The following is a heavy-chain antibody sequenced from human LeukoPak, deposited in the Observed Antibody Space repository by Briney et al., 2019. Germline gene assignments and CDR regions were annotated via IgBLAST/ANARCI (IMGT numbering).Heavy chain of an antibody. Sequence: PSETLSLTCAVSGGSISSSNWWSWVRQPPGKGLEWIGEIYHSGSTNYNPSLKSRVTISVDKSKSQFSLKLSSVTAADTAVYYCARHRSSGWYAVGIDYWGQGTLVTVSS. D-gene: IGHD6-19*01. J-gene: IGHJ4*02. CDR3: ARHRSSGWYAVGIDY. CDR2: IYHSGST. CDR1: GGSISSSNW. V-gene: IGHV4-4*02.